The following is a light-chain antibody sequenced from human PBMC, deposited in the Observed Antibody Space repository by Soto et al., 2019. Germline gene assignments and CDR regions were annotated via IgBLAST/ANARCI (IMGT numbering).Light chain of an antibody. V-gene: IGLV1-51*01. CDR2: DND. CDR1: SSNIANNY. J-gene: IGLJ2*01. Sequence: QSVLTQPPSVSAAPGQKVTISCSGSSSNIANNYVSWYQELPGTAPKLLIYDNDKRPSGIPDRFSGSKSGSSATLGITGLQTGDEADYYCGTWDHGLSAVVFGGGTKLTVL. CDR3: GTWDHGLSAVV.